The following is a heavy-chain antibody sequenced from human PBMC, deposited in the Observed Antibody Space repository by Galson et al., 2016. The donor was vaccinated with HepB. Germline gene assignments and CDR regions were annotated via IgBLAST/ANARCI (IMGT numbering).Heavy chain of an antibody. CDR1: GFSFNDFY. CDR2: ISHSGNTR. CDR3: ARDVNNWTGDRRLFDL. J-gene: IGHJ4*02. V-gene: IGHV3-11*01. Sequence: SLRLSCAASGFSFNDFYMSWIRQPPGKALEWISYISHSGNTREYADSVKGRFIVSRDNNKNSVYLQLNSLRAEDTALYYCARDVNNWTGDRRLFDLWGQGTLVAVSS. D-gene: IGHD1-1*01.